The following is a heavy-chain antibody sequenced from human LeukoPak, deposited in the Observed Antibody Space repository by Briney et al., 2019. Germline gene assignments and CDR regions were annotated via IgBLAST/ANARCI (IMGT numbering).Heavy chain of an antibody. D-gene: IGHD4-17*01. V-gene: IGHV4-38-2*01. CDR3: ARGPDGDSDY. Sequence: PSETLSLTCAVSGYSISSGYYWGWIRQPPGKGLEWIGSIYHSGSTYYNPSLKSRVTISVDTSKNQFSLKLSSVTAADTAVYYCARGPDGDSDYWGREPWSPSPQ. J-gene: IGHJ4*02. CDR2: IYHSGST. CDR1: GYSISSGYY.